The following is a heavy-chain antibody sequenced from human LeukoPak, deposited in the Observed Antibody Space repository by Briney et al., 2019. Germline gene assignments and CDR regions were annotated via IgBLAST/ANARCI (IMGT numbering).Heavy chain of an antibody. CDR2: ISYDGSNK. CDR3: AKVAGGGTYSSSSSYGNYYYYYMDV. CDR1: GFTFSSYG. Sequence: GGSLRLSCAASGFTFSSYGMHWVRQAPGKGLEWVAVISYDGSNKYYADSVKGRFTISRDNSKNTLYLQMNSLRAEDTAVYYCAKVAGGGTYSSSSSYGNYYYYYMDVWGKGTTVTVSS. J-gene: IGHJ6*03. D-gene: IGHD6-6*01. V-gene: IGHV3-30*18.